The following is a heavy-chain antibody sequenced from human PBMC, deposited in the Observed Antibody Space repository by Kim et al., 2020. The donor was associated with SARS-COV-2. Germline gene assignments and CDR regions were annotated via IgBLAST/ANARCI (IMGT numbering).Heavy chain of an antibody. CDR2: IYPGDSDT. CDR1: GYSFTSYW. CDR3: ARSKRPEIEEYYFDY. Sequence: GESLKISCKGSGYSFTSYWIGWVRQMPGKGLEWMGIIYPGDSDTRYSPSFQGQVTISADKSISTAYLQWSSLKASDTAMYYCARSKRPEIEEYYFDYWGQGTLVTVSS. D-gene: IGHD4-4*01. V-gene: IGHV5-51*01. J-gene: IGHJ4*02.